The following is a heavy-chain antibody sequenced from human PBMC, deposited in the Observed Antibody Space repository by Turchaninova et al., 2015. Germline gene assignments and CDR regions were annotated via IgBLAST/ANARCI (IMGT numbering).Heavy chain of an antibody. D-gene: IGHD3-10*01. CDR2: IYHTGST. J-gene: IGHJ6*02. V-gene: IGHV4-4*02. Sequence: GLVKSSGTLSLTCAVSGGSISSRNWWSWVRQTPEKGLEWIGEIYHTGSTNYNSSLNNRVTISVDKSRNQFSLMLTSVTAADTAVYYCVRGRSMVRGLIYYGMDVWGPGTTVTVSS. CDR3: VRGRSMVRGLIYYGMDV. CDR1: GGSISSRNW.